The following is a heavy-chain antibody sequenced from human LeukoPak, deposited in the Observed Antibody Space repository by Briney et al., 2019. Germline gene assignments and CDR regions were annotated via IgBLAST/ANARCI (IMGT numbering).Heavy chain of an antibody. CDR2: IYYGGSA. V-gene: IGHV4-59*12. J-gene: IGHJ4*02. Sequence: SETLFLTCTVSGGSMSRYYWSWIRQSPGKGLEWIGNIYYGGSAHYNPSLKGRVTISVDESKNQFSLNLTSVTAADTAIYYCARGGSSGWYGRGFFDCWGQGTLVTVSS. D-gene: IGHD6-19*01. CDR1: GGSMSRYY. CDR3: ARGGSSGWYGRGFFDC.